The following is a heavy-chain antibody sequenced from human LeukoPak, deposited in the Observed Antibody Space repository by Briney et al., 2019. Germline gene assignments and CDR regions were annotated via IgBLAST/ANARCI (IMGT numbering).Heavy chain of an antibody. CDR1: GFTFKSYW. CDR2: INSDGSTT. J-gene: IGHJ4*02. CDR3: ARGTAVWYFDY. V-gene: IGHV3-74*01. D-gene: IGHD1-1*01. Sequence: GGSLRLSCAASGFTFKSYWMYWVRQAPGKGLVWVSRINSDGSTTSYADSEKGRFTISRDSAKNTLYLQMNSLRAEDTAVYYCARGTAVWYFDYWGQGTLVTVSS.